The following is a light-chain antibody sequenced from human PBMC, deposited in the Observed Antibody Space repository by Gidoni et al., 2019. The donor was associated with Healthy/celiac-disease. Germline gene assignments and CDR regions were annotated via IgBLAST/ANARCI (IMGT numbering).Light chain of an antibody. J-gene: IGKJ3*01. V-gene: IGKV1-27*01. CDR1: QCISNY. CDR2: AAS. CDR3: QKYNSAPPA. Sequence: DIQMTQSPSSLSASVGDRVTITCRASQCISNYLAWYQQKPGKVPKLLIYAASTLQSGVPSRFSGSGSGTDFTLTISSLQPEDVATYYCQKYNSAPPAFXPXTKVDIK.